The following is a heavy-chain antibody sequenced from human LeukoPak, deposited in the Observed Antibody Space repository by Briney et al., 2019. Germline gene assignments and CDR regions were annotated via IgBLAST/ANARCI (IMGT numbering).Heavy chain of an antibody. CDR1: GGSISSYY. D-gene: IGHD6-19*01. V-gene: IGHV4-4*07. CDR2: MYTSGST. Sequence: PSETLSLTCTVSGGSISSYYWSWIRQPAGKGLEWIGRMYTSGSTNYNPSLKSRVTMSVDTSKNQFSLNLSSVTAADTAVYYCARGFSSGWYVGHYYYYGMDVWGQGTTVTVSS. J-gene: IGHJ6*02. CDR3: ARGFSSGWYVGHYYYYGMDV.